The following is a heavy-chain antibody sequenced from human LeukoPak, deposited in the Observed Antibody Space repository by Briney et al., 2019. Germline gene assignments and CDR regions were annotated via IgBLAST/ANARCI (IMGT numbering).Heavy chain of an antibody. D-gene: IGHD2-2*01. CDR1: GFTFSNYW. CDR3: AREWGRYCSSTSCQNWFDP. CDR2: IKQDGSEK. V-gene: IGHV3-7*01. Sequence: GGSLRLSCAASGFTFSNYWMSWVRQAPGKGLEWVANIKQDGSEKYYVDSVKGRFTISRDNAKNSLYMQMNSLRAEDTAVYYCAREWGRYCSSTSCQNWFDPWGQGTLVTVSS. J-gene: IGHJ5*02.